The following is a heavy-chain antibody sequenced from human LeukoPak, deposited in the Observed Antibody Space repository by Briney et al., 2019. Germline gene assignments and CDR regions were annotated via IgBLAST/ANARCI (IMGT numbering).Heavy chain of an antibody. CDR2: IFSSGSNT. CDR1: GFTFSDYV. D-gene: IGHD7-27*01. V-gene: IGHV3-23*05. CDR3: GSKTGRTGTYY. J-gene: IGHJ4*02. Sequence: GGSLRLSCAAYGFTFSDYVMSWVSQAPGKGLEWVSAIFSSGSNTYYADPVKGRFTISRDNSKNTLFLQMNSLRAEDTAVYHCGSKTGRTGTYYWGQGTLVTVSS.